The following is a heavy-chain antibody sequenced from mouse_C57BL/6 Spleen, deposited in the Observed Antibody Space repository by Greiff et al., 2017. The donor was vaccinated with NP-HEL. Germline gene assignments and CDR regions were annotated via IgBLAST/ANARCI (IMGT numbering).Heavy chain of an antibody. CDR2: IDPNSGGT. Sequence: QVQLQQSGAELVKPGASVKLSCKASGYTFTSYWMHWVKQRPGRGLEWIGRIDPNSGGTKYNEKFKSKATLTVDKPSSTAYMQLSSLTSEDSAVYYCARESAEGSEAWFAYWGQGTLVTVSA. CDR1: GYTFTSYW. V-gene: IGHV1-72*01. CDR3: ARESAEGSEAWFAY. J-gene: IGHJ3*01.